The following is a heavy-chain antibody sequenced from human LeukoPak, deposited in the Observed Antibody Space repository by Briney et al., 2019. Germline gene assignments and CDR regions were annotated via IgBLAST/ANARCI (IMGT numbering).Heavy chain of an antibody. CDR3: AKVDYDFWSGYSGYYYYYMDV. V-gene: IGHV3-23*01. J-gene: IGHJ6*03. Sequence: TGGSLRLSCAASGFTFSSYAMSWVRQAPGEGLEWVSAISGSGGSTYYADSVKGRFTISRDNSKNTLYLQMNSLRAEDTAVYYCAKVDYDFWSGYSGYYYYYMDVWGKGTTVTVSS. CDR1: GFTFSSYA. D-gene: IGHD3-3*01. CDR2: ISGSGGST.